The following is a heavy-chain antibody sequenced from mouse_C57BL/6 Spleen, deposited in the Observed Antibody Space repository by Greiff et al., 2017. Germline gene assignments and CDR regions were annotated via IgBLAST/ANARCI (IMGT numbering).Heavy chain of an antibody. V-gene: IGHV1-69*01. Sequence: QVQLQQPGAELVMPGASVKLSCKASGYTFTSYWMHWVKQRPGQGLEWIGEIDPSDSYTNYNQKFKGKSTLTVDKSSSTAYMQLSSLTSEDSAVYYCARSAELTGTSSFAYWGQGTLVTVSA. CDR2: IDPSDSYT. D-gene: IGHD4-1*01. CDR3: ARSAELTGTSSFAY. CDR1: GYTFTSYW. J-gene: IGHJ3*01.